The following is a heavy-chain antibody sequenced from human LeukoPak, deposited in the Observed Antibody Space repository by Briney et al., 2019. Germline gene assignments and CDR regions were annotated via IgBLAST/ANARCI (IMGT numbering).Heavy chain of an antibody. J-gene: IGHJ3*02. CDR1: GFTLSNYA. D-gene: IGHD6-19*01. CDR3: AKPYSTGWDAFDI. V-gene: IGHV3-23*01. CDR2: ISGSSGTR. Sequence: GGSLRLSCAASGFTLSNYAISWVRQPPGPGLEGVSSISGSSGTRDYADSVKGRFTISRENSKNTLYLQVNSLRAEDTAIYFCAKPYSTGWDAFDIWGQGTMVTVSS.